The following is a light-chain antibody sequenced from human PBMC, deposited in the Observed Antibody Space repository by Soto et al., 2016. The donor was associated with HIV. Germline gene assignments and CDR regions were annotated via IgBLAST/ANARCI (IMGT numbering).Light chain of an antibody. CDR2: KDT. Sequence: SYELTQPPSVSVSPGQTARIPCSGDALPQQYAYWYRQKPGQAPVLVIYKDTERPSGIPERFSGSSSGTTVTLTISGVQAEDEADYYCQSADSSGTYVVFGGGTKLTVL. CDR1: ALPQQY. J-gene: IGLJ2*01. CDR3: QSADSSGTYVV. V-gene: IGLV3-25*03.